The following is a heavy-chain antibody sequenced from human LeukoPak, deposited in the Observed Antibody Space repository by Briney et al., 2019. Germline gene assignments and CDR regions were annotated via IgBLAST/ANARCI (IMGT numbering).Heavy chain of an antibody. J-gene: IGHJ4*02. Sequence: SGGSLRLSCAASGFTFSSYAMSWVRQAPGKGLEWVSAISGSGGSTYYADSGKGRFTISRENSKNTLYLQMNSLRAEDTAVYYCAKDSPTQINSKGYYFDYWGQGTLVTVSS. V-gene: IGHV3-23*01. CDR3: AKDSPTQINSKGYYFDY. CDR2: ISGSGGST. D-gene: IGHD4-11*01. CDR1: GFTFSSYA.